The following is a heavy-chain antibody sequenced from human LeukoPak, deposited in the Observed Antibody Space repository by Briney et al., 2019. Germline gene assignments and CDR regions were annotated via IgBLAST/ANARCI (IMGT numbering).Heavy chain of an antibody. V-gene: IGHV1-2*02. D-gene: IGHD2-21*01. CDR2: INPNSGGT. Sequence: ASVKVSCKASGYTFTVYYMHWVRQAPGQGLEWMGWINPNSGGTNYAQKFQGRVTMTRDTSISTAYMELSRLRSDDTAVYYCARDIKLLFDAFDIWGQGTMVTVSS. CDR3: ARDIKLLFDAFDI. CDR1: GYTFTVYY. J-gene: IGHJ3*02.